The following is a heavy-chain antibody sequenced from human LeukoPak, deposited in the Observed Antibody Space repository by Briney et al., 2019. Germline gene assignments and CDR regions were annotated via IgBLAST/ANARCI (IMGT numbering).Heavy chain of an antibody. Sequence: HGESLQISCKSSGYSFTSYWIGWVRQMPGKGLEWMGIIYPGDSDTRYSPSFQGQVTISADKSISTAYLQWSSLKASDTAMYYCARLNRYSSSWYPYFDYWGQGTLVTVSS. CDR3: ARLNRYSSSWYPYFDY. J-gene: IGHJ4*02. V-gene: IGHV5-51*01. D-gene: IGHD6-13*01. CDR2: IYPGDSDT. CDR1: GYSFTSYW.